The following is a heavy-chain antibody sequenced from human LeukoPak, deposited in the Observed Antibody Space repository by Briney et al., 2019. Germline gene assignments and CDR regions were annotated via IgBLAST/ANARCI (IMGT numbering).Heavy chain of an antibody. Sequence: SGGSLRLSCAASGFTFSSYGMHWVRQAPGKGLEWVAVISYDGSNKYYADSVKGRFTISRDNSKNTLYLQMNSLRAEDTAVYYCAKDQTLDYGDYDAFDIWGQGTMVTVSS. CDR3: AKDQTLDYGDYDAFDI. CDR2: ISYDGSNK. V-gene: IGHV3-30*18. D-gene: IGHD4-17*01. CDR1: GFTFSSYG. J-gene: IGHJ3*02.